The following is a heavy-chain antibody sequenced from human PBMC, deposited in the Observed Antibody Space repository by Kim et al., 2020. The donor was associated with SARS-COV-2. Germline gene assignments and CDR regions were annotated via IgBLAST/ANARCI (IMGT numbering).Heavy chain of an antibody. CDR3: ARGYNYDSSGYPEYYFDY. CDR2: IIPIFGTA. Sequence: SVKVSCKASGGTFSSYAISWVRQAPGQGLEWMGGIIPIFGTANYAQKFQGRVTITADESTSTAYMELSSLRSEDTAVYYCARGYNYDSSGYPEYYFDYWGQGTLVTVSS. CDR1: GGTFSSYA. D-gene: IGHD3-22*01. J-gene: IGHJ4*02. V-gene: IGHV1-69*13.